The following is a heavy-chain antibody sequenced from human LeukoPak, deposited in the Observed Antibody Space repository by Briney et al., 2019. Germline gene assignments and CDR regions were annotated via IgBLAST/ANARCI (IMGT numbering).Heavy chain of an antibody. J-gene: IGHJ5*02. CDR1: GYTFTAFY. CDR3: ARGWNGGSLNWFDP. D-gene: IGHD1-26*01. V-gene: IGHV1-2*02. CDR2: INPNSGGT. Sequence: GASVKVSCKASGYTFTAFYIHWVRQAPGQGLEWMGWINPNSGGTNYAQKFQGRVTMTRDTSITTAYMEVSRLRSDDTAVYYCARGWNGGSLNWFDPWGQGTLVTVSS.